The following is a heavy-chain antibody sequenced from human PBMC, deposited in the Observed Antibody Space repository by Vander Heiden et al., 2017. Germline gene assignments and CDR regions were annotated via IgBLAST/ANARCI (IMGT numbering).Heavy chain of an antibody. Sequence: QVQLVQSGAEVKKPGASVTVSCKASGYTFTSYAINWVRQATGQGLEWMGWMNPNSGNTGYAKKFQGRVTMTRNTSISTAYRELSSLRSEETAVYYCARGMIEDGDDAEYNWFDPWGQGTLVTVSS. J-gene: IGHJ5*02. CDR3: ARGMIEDGDDAEYNWFDP. D-gene: IGHD4-17*01. CDR2: MNPNSGNT. V-gene: IGHV1-8*01. CDR1: GYTFTSYA.